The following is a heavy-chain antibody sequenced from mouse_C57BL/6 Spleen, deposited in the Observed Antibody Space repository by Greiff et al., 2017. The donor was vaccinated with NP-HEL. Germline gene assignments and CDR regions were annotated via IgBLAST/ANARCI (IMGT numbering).Heavy chain of an antibody. D-gene: IGHD4-1*01. CDR1: GYSITSGYY. CDR3: ARKLGRRYYFDY. Sequence: EVKVEESGPGLVKPSQSLSLTCSVTGYSITSGYYWNWIRQFPGNKLEWMGYISYDGSNNYNPSLKNRISITRDTSKNQFFLKLNSVTTEDTATYYCARKLGRRYYFDYWGQGTTLTVSS. V-gene: IGHV3-6*01. J-gene: IGHJ2*01. CDR2: ISYDGSN.